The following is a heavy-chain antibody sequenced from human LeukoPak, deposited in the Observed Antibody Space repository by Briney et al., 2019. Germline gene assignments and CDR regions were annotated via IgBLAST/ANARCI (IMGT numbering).Heavy chain of an antibody. CDR3: ARGSSGSYVYYFDY. J-gene: IGHJ4*02. D-gene: IGHD1-26*01. Sequence: ASVKVSCKASGYTFTGYYMHWVRQAPGQGLEWMGWINPNSGGTNYAQKFQGRVTMTRDTSISTAYMELSRLRSDDTAVYYCARGSSGSYVYYFDYWGQGTLVTVSS. CDR2: INPNSGGT. V-gene: IGHV1-2*02. CDR1: GYTFTGYY.